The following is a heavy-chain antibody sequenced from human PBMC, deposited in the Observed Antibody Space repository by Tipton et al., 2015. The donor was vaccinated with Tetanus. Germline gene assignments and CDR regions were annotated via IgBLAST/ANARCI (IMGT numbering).Heavy chain of an antibody. CDR1: GFTFSTSW. D-gene: IGHD6-25*01. Sequence: SLRLSCAASGFTFSTSWMTWVRQAPGKGPEWVGNIKRDGSDKYYMDSVKGRFTISRDNAKNSLFLEMDSLRAEDTAMYYCARVGSAWPYWYFDLWGRGTVVTVSS. V-gene: IGHV3-7*01. CDR3: ARVGSAWPYWYFDL. J-gene: IGHJ2*01. CDR2: IKRDGSDK.